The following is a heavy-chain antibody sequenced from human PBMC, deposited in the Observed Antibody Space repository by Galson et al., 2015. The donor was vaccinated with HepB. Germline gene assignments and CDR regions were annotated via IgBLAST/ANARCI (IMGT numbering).Heavy chain of an antibody. Sequence: SLRLSCAASGFTFSSYSMNWVRQAPGKGLEWVSSISSSSSYIYYADSVKGRFTISRDNAKNSLYLQMNSLRAEDTAVYYCNLGVVKGWFDPWGQGTLVTVSS. D-gene: IGHD3-3*01. CDR2: ISSSSSYI. CDR3: NLGVVKGWFDP. J-gene: IGHJ5*02. V-gene: IGHV3-21*01. CDR1: GFTFSSYS.